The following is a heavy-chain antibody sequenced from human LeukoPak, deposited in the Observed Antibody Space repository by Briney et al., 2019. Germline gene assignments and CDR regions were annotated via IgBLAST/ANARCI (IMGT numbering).Heavy chain of an antibody. CDR1: GFTFSNAW. CDR3: TTDHSGSYLFDY. J-gene: IGHJ4*02. V-gene: IGHV3-15*01. CDR2: IKSKTDGGTT. D-gene: IGHD1-26*01. Sequence: GGSLRLSCAASGFTFSNAWMSWVRQAPGKGLEWVGRIKSKTDGGTTDYAAPVKGRFTISRDDSKNTLYLQMNSLKTEDTAVYYCTTDHSGSYLFDYWGQGTLVTVSP.